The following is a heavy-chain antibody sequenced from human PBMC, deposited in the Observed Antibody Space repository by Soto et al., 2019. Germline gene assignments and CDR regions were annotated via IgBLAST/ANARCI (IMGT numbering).Heavy chain of an antibody. V-gene: IGHV3-21*01. CDR2: ISSSSSYI. CDR1: GFTFSSYS. CDR3: ARDTPHTGGMDV. J-gene: IGHJ6*02. Sequence: EVQLVESGGGLVKPGGSLRLSCAASGFTFSSYSMNWVRQAPGKGLEWVSSISSSSSYIYYADSVKGRFTISRDNAKNSLDLQMNSLRAEDTAVYYCARDTPHTGGMDVWGQGTTVTVSS.